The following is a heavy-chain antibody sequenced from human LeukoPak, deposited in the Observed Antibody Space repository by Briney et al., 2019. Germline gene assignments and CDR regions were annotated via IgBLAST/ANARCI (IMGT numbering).Heavy chain of an antibody. CDR2: INSDGSWT. D-gene: IGHD2-2*01. J-gene: IGHJ4*02. CDR3: VSFYETY. V-gene: IGHV3-74*01. Sequence: GGSLRLSCAASGNYWMHWVRQAPGKGLQWVSHINSDGSWTTYADSVKGRFTISKDNAKNTVYLQMNNLRAEDTAVYYCVSFYETYWGRGTLVTVSS. CDR1: GNYW.